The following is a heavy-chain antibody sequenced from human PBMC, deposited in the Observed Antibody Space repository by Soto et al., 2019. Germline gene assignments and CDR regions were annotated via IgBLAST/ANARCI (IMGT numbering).Heavy chain of an antibody. J-gene: IGHJ4*02. CDR3: ARYGGKAAIDY. V-gene: IGHV4-31*03. Sequence: QVQLQESGPGLVKPSQTLSLTCTVSGGSISSGGYYWSWIRQHPGKGLEWIGYIYYSGSTYYNPSLKSRVTTSVDTSKNQFSLKLSSVTAAATAVYYCARYGGKAAIDYWGQGTLVTVSS. CDR1: GGSISSGGYY. CDR2: IYYSGST. D-gene: IGHD2-15*01.